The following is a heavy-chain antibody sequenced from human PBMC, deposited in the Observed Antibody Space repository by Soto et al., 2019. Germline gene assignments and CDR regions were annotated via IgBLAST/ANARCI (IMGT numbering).Heavy chain of an antibody. CDR3: ARDLEEDIVVVPASYGMDV. CDR1: GYTFTGYY. D-gene: IGHD2-2*01. V-gene: IGHV1-2*04. Sequence: GASVKVSCKASGYTFTGYYMHWVRQAPGQGLEWMGWINPNSGGTNYAQKFQGWVTMTRDTSISTAYMELSRLRSDDTAVYYCARDLEEDIVVVPASYGMDVWGQGTTVTVSS. J-gene: IGHJ6*02. CDR2: INPNSGGT.